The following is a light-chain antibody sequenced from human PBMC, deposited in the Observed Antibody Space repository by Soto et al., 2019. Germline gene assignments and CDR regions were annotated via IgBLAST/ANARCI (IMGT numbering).Light chain of an antibody. J-gene: IGKJ5*01. V-gene: IGKV3-15*01. CDR1: HSVNSH. CDR2: GAS. CDR3: QQYKNWPL. Sequence: MMMTQSPAPLSVSPGERGTLSCRTSHSVNSHVAWYQQKPGQAPRLLLYGASTRATGIPVRFSGSGFGTEFTLTISSLQSEDFAVYYCQQYKNWPLFGQGTRLEIK.